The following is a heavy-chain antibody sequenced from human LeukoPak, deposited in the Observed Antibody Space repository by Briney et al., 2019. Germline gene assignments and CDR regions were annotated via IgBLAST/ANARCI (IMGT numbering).Heavy chain of an antibody. V-gene: IGHV3-33*06. CDR3: AKDKMVEKWELGDGVDM. Sequence: GGSLRLSCIASGFIFSNYGMHWVRQAPGKGLEWVAIIWHDGSKTFYSDSVKGRFTVSRDNSKNTPYLQMNSMRGEDTAVYYCAKDKMVEKWELGDGVDMCGQGTMVTVSS. CDR1: GFIFSNYG. D-gene: IGHD1-26*01. J-gene: IGHJ3*02. CDR2: IWHDGSKT.